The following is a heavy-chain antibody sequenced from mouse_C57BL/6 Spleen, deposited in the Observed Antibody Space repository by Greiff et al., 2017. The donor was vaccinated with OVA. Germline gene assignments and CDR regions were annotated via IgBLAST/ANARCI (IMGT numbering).Heavy chain of an antibody. CDR3: ARWHYYGSSDWYFDV. CDR2: IDPSDSYT. D-gene: IGHD1-1*01. Sequence: QVQLQQPGAELVRPGTSVKLSCKASGYTFTSYWMHWVKQRPGQGLEWIGVIDPSDSYTNYNQKFKGKATLTVDTSSSTAYMQLSSLTSEDSAVYYCARWHYYGSSDWYFDVWGTGTTVTVSS. CDR1: GYTFTSYW. J-gene: IGHJ1*03. V-gene: IGHV1-59*01.